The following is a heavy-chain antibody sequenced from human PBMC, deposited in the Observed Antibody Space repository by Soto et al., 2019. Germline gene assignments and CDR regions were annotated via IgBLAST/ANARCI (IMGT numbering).Heavy chain of an antibody. Sequence: GASVKVSCKASGGTFSSYTISWVRQAPGQGLEWMGRIIPILGIANYAQKFQGRVTITADKSTSTAYMELSSLRSEDTAVYYCARVYCSGGSCYHFDYWGQGTLVTVSS. V-gene: IGHV1-69*02. CDR3: ARVYCSGGSCYHFDY. J-gene: IGHJ4*02. CDR1: GGTFSSYT. CDR2: IIPILGIA. D-gene: IGHD2-15*01.